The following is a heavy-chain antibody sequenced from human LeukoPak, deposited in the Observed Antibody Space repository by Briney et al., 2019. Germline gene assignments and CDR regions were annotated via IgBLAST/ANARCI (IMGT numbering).Heavy chain of an antibody. CDR3: AREDTAMDFDY. CDR2: MYTSGST. D-gene: IGHD5-18*01. CDR1: GGSISSYY. V-gene: IGHV4-4*07. J-gene: IGHJ4*02. Sequence: SETLSLTCTVFGGSISSYYWSWIRQPAGKGLEWIGRMYTSGSTNYNPSLKSRVTMSVDTSKNQFSLKLSSVTAADTAVYYCAREDTAMDFDYWGQGTLVTVSS.